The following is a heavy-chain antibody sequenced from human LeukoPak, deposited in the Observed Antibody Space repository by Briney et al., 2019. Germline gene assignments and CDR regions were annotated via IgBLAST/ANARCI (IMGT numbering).Heavy chain of an antibody. CDR1: GFTFSSYG. V-gene: IGHV3-33*01. CDR2: IWYDGSNK. CDR3: ARDSDYYDSSGYYGY. J-gene: IGHJ4*02. Sequence: GGSLRLFCAASGFTFSSYGMHWVRQAPGKGLEWVAVIWYDGSNKYYADSVKGRFTISRDNSKNTLYLQMNSLRAEDTAVYYCARDSDYYDSSGYYGYWGQGTLVTVSS. D-gene: IGHD3-22*01.